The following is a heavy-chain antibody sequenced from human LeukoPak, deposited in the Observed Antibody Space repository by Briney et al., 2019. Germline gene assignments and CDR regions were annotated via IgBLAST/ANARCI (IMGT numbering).Heavy chain of an antibody. V-gene: IGHV4-59*08. D-gene: IGHD3-16*01. J-gene: IGHJ4*02. Sequence: PSETLSLTCTVSGGSISSYYWSWIRQPPGKGLEWIGYIYYSGSTNYNPSLKSRVTISVDTSKNQFSLKLSSVTAADTAVYYCASPEKHGGGGIDYWGQGTLVTVSS. CDR1: GGSISSYY. CDR2: IYYSGST. CDR3: ASPEKHGGGGIDY.